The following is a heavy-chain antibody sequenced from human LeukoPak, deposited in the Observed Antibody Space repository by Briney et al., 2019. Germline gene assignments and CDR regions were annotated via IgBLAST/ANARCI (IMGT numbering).Heavy chain of an antibody. CDR2: IYPSRT. V-gene: IGHV4-4*07. D-gene: IGHD3-22*01. CDR1: GGSISSYF. CDR3: AREGVFSRSGYNIWLDP. J-gene: IGHJ5*02. Sequence: PSETLSLTCTVSGGSISSYFWTWVRQPAGKGLEWIGRIYPSRTTYNPSLKSRVTMSVDTSNNQFSLRLTSVTAADTPVYYCAREGVFSRSGYNIWLDPWGQGTQVTVSS.